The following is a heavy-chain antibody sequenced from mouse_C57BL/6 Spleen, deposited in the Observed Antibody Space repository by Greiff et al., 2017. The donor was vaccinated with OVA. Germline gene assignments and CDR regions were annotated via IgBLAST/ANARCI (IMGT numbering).Heavy chain of an antibody. J-gene: IGHJ4*01. V-gene: IGHV10-1*01. Sequence: EVKLVESGGGLVQPKGSLKLSCAASGFSFNTYAMNWVRQAPGKGLEWVARIRSKSNNYATYYADSVKDRFTISRDDSESMLYLQMNNLKTEDTAMYYCVSHVRGAMDYWGQGTSGTVSS. CDR2: IRSKSNNYAT. D-gene: IGHD2-14*01. CDR1: GFSFNTYA. CDR3: VSHVRGAMDY.